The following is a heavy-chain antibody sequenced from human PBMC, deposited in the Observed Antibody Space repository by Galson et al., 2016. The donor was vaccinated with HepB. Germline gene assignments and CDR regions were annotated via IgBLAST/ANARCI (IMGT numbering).Heavy chain of an antibody. CDR2: ITHSGTT. CDR3: ARATIVIPAAIGGRLDV. D-gene: IGHD2-2*02. J-gene: IGHJ6*02. Sequence: SETLSLTCAVYGGSFSGYFWSWIRQPPGKGLEWIGEITHSGTTNYNPSLKRRVTISVDTSNNQLSLQLSSVTAADTAVYYCARATIVIPAAIGGRLDVWGQGTTVTVSS. V-gene: IGHV4-34*01. CDR1: GGSFSGYF.